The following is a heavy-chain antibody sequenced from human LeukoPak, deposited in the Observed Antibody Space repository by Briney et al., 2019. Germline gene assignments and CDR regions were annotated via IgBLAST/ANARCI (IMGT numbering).Heavy chain of an antibody. CDR2: ISGSGGST. J-gene: IGHJ4*02. D-gene: IGHD2-21*01. CDR1: GFTFSSYA. V-gene: IGHV3-23*01. CDR3: AKGGLFSLSWYSDY. Sequence: GGSLRLSCAASGFTFSSYAMSWVRQAPGKGLEWVSAISGSGGSTYYADSVKGRFTISRDNSKNTLYLQMNSLRAEDTAVYYCAKGGLFSLSWYSDYWGQGTLVTVSS.